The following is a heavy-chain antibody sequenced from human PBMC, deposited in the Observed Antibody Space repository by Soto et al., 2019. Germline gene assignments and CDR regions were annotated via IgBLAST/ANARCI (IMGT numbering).Heavy chain of an antibody. J-gene: IGHJ6*01. D-gene: IGHD4-4*01. Sequence: GSVEVYFKASGYPFTSYDINLVRQATGQGLEWMGWMNPNSGNTGYAQKFQGRVTMTRNTSISTAYMELSSLRSEDTAVYYCARGYSTYYYGMDVWGQGTTVTVSS. CDR3: ARGYSTYYYGMDV. V-gene: IGHV1-8*01. CDR1: GYPFTSYD. CDR2: MNPNSGNT.